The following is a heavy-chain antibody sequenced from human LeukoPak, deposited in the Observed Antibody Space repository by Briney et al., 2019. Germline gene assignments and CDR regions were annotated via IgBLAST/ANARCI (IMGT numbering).Heavy chain of an antibody. CDR1: GYSFTSYW. J-gene: IGHJ6*03. V-gene: IGHV5-51*01. Sequence: GESLKISCKGSGYSFTSYWIGWVRQMPGKGLEWMGIIYPGDSDNTYSPAFQGQVTISADKSISTAYLQWSNPKASDTAPFYFAGRGGGRDYYYMDVWGKGTTVTVSS. CDR2: IYPGDSDN. D-gene: IGHD3-16*01. CDR3: AGRGGGRDYYYMDV.